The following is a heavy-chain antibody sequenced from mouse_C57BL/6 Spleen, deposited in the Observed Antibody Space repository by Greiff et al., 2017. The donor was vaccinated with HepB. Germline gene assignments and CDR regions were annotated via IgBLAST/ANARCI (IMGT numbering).Heavy chain of an antibody. V-gene: IGHV5-17*01. CDR1: GFTFSDYG. Sequence: EVQLVESGGGLVKPGGSLKLSCAASGFTFSDYGMHWVRQAPEKGLEWVAYISSGSSNIYYAETVKGRFTISRDNAKNTLFLQMTSLRSEDTAMYYCAKNYAMDYWGQGTSVTVSS. CDR2: ISSGSSNI. CDR3: AKNYAMDY. J-gene: IGHJ4*01.